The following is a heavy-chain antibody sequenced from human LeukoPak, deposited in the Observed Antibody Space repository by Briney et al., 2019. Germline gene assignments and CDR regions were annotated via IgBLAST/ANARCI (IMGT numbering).Heavy chain of an antibody. CDR3: ARGLAGAVAGTSFGY. Sequence: GGSLRLSCAASGFTFSSYSMNWVRQAPGKGLEWVSSISSSSTYIYYADSVKGRFTISRDNAKNSLYLQMTSLRAEDTAVYYCARGLAGAVAGTSFGYWGQGTLVTVSS. CDR1: GFTFSSYS. CDR2: ISSSSTYI. D-gene: IGHD6-19*01. V-gene: IGHV3-21*01. J-gene: IGHJ4*02.